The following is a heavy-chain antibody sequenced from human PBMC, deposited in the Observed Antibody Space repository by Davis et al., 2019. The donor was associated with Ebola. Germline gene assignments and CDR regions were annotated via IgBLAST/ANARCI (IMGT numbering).Heavy chain of an antibody. CDR2: IWYDGSNK. CDR3: ARDPETYYYYGMDV. Sequence: GGSLRLSCAASGFTFSSYGMHWVRQAPGKGLEWVAVIWYDGSNKYYADSVKGRFTISRDNSKNTLYLQMNSLRAEDTAVYYCARDPETYYYYGMDVWGKGTTVTVSS. J-gene: IGHJ6*04. V-gene: IGHV3-33*01. CDR1: GFTFSSYG.